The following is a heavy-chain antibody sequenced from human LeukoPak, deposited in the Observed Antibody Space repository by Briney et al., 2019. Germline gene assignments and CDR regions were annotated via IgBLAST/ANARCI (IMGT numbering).Heavy chain of an antibody. CDR3: ATSVSQTKFDF. D-gene: IGHD2-8*01. V-gene: IGHV5-51*01. Sequence: GESLKISCQGSGYTFTTYWIGWVRQMPGKGLEWMGIIFPGDSETLYSPSFQGQVTISADKSINTAYLQWSSLRASDTAMYYCATSVSQTKFDFWGQGTLVTVSS. CDR1: GYTFTTYW. J-gene: IGHJ4*02. CDR2: IFPGDSET.